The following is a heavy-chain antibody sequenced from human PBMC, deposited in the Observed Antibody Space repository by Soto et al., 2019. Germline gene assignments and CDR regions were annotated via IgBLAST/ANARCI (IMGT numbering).Heavy chain of an antibody. J-gene: IGHJ5*02. Sequence: QVPLVESGGGVVQPGRSLRLSCAASGFRFSSYGMHWVRQAPGKGLEWVAGIYYDGSNKYDADFGKGRFTISRDNSRDTLYLQMNSPRADDTAVYFCARDVDTSGHYSWFDPWGQGTMVTVSS. CDR3: ARDVDTSGHYSWFDP. D-gene: IGHD3-22*01. V-gene: IGHV3-30*19. CDR2: IYYDGSNK. CDR1: GFRFSSYG.